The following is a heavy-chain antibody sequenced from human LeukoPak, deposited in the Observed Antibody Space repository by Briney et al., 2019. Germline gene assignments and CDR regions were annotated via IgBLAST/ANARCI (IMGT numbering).Heavy chain of an antibody. CDR2: IVAGSGNT. V-gene: IGHV1-58*02. D-gene: IGHD3-22*01. CDR1: GFTFTSSA. Sequence: ASVKVSCKASGFTFTSSAMQWVRQARGQRLEWIGWIVAGSGNTNYAQKFQERVTITRDMSTSTAYMELSSLRSEDTAVYYCAALYYDSSGKRAYYFDYWGQGTLVTVSS. CDR3: AALYYDSSGKRAYYFDY. J-gene: IGHJ4*02.